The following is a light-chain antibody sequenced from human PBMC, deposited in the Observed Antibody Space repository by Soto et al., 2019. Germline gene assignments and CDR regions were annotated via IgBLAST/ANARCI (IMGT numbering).Light chain of an antibody. CDR3: QQRNFLPPVT. CDR2: GAF. Sequence: ESVLTQSPATLSLSPGERATLSCRASPSVTNFLAWYQQKPGQAPRLLIYGAFNRATGIPARFSGSGSGTDFTLTISSLEPEDSAIYYCQQRNFLPPVTFGQGTRLEI. J-gene: IGKJ5*01. V-gene: IGKV3-11*01. CDR1: PSVTNF.